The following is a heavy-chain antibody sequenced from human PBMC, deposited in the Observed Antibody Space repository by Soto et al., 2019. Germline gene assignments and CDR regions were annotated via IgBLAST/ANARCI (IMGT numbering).Heavy chain of an antibody. Sequence: GGSLRLSXAASGFTFSSYSMNWVRQAPGKGLEWVSSISSSSSYIYYADSVKGRFTISRDNAKNSLYLQMNSLRAEDTAVYYCARDPYYDYVWRSYRSYYFDYWGQGTLVTVSS. D-gene: IGHD3-16*02. J-gene: IGHJ4*02. CDR1: GFTFSSYS. CDR2: ISSSSSYI. V-gene: IGHV3-21*01. CDR3: ARDPYYDYVWRSYRSYYFDY.